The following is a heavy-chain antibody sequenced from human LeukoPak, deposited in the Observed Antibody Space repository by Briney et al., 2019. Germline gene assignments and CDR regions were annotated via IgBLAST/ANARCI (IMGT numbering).Heavy chain of an antibody. Sequence: ASVKVSCKASGYTFTGYYMHWVRQAPGQGLEWMGWINPNRGGTNYAQKFQGRVTMTRDTSISTAYMELSRLRSDDTAVYYCARDIVVVVAAENWFDPWGQGTLVTVSS. J-gene: IGHJ5*02. CDR2: INPNRGGT. CDR3: ARDIVVVVAAENWFDP. CDR1: GYTFTGYY. D-gene: IGHD2-15*01. V-gene: IGHV1-2*02.